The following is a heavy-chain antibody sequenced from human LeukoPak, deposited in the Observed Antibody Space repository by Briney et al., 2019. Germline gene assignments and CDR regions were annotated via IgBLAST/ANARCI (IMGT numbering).Heavy chain of an antibody. CDR2: INHSGST. Sequence: SETLSLTCAVYGGSFSGYYWSWIRQPPGKGLEWIGEINHSGSTNYNPSLKSRVTISVDTSKNQFSLKLSSVTAADTAVYYCARGRGEQQLFSLEEPNFDYWGQGTLVTVPS. CDR3: ARGRGEQQLFSLEEPNFDY. V-gene: IGHV4-34*01. D-gene: IGHD6-13*01. CDR1: GGSFSGYY. J-gene: IGHJ4*02.